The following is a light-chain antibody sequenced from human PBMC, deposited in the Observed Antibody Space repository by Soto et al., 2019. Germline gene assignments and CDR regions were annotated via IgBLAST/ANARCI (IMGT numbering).Light chain of an antibody. CDR2: EDI. Sequence: QSALTQPASVSGSPGQSITISCTGPSSDVGSYNFVSWYQQHPGRAPKLMIYEDIKRPPGVSNRFSGSKSGNTASLTISGLQAEDEADYYCCSYAGSSSLFGGGTKLTVL. CDR1: SSDVGSYNF. V-gene: IGLV2-23*01. J-gene: IGLJ3*02. CDR3: CSYAGSSSL.